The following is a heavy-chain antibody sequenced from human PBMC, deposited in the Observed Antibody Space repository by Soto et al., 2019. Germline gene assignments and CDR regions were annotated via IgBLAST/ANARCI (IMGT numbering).Heavy chain of an antibody. CDR3: AQRISSEIHGGAKGAFDI. CDR2: ISGSGAST. D-gene: IGHD3-22*01. CDR1: RFSITNYA. J-gene: IGHJ3*02. Sequence: GESLKISCAGSRFSITNYAMTWVRQAPGKGLEWVSIISGSGASTSYAASVKGRFSISRDNSLNTVFLEMNSLRAEDTAVYYCAQRISSEIHGGAKGAFDIWGLGTTVTVSS. V-gene: IGHV3-23*01.